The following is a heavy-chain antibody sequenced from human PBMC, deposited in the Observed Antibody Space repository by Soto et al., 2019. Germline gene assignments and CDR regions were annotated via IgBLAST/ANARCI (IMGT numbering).Heavy chain of an antibody. CDR2: ISAYNGNT. V-gene: IGHV1-18*01. CDR1: GYAFTSYG. J-gene: IGHJ6*03. Sequence: GASVKVSWKAAGYAFTSYGISWVRQAPGQGLEWMGWISAYNGNTNYAQKLQGRVTMTTDTSTSTAYMELRSLRSDDTAVYYCARGVSGGYDFEYYYYYMDVWGKGTTVTVSS. D-gene: IGHD5-12*01. CDR3: ARGVSGGYDFEYYYYYMDV.